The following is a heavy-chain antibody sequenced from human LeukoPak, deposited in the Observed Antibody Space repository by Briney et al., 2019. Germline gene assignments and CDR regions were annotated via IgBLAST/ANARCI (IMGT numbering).Heavy chain of an antibody. J-gene: IGHJ3*02. CDR2: IYYSGST. Sequence: GSLRLSCAASGITFSSYGMSWIRQPPGKGLEWIGYIYYSGSTNYNPSLKSRVTISVDTSKNQFSLKLSSVTAADTAVYYCARGKLLENAFDIWGQGTMVTVSS. D-gene: IGHD4-23*01. CDR1: GITFSSYG. CDR3: ARGKLLENAFDI. V-gene: IGHV4-59*01.